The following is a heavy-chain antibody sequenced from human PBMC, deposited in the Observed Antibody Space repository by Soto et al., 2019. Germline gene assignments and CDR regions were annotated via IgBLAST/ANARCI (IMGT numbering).Heavy chain of an antibody. V-gene: IGHV4-30-4*01. J-gene: IGHJ4*02. Sequence: SETLSLTCTVSGCSISSGDYNWSWIRQPPGKGLEWIGYTYYSGSTYYNPSLKSRVTISVDTSKNQFSLKLSSVTAADTAVYYCARGRRYRSSWYGGPFFDYWGQGTLVT. D-gene: IGHD6-13*01. CDR3: ARGRRYRSSWYGGPFFDY. CDR1: GCSISSGDYN. CDR2: TYYSGST.